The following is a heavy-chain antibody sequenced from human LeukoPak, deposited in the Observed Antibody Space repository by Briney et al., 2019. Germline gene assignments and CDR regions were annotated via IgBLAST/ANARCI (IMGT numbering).Heavy chain of an antibody. CDR2: IYYSGST. Sequence: SENLSLTCTVSGGSISSSSYYWGWIRQPPGKGLEWIGSIYYSGSTYYNPSLKSRVTISVDTSKNQFSLKLSSVTAADTAVYYCAREYYYDSSGYTFDYWGQGTLVTVSS. CDR1: GGSISSSSYY. V-gene: IGHV4-39*07. J-gene: IGHJ4*02. CDR3: AREYYYDSSGYTFDY. D-gene: IGHD3-22*01.